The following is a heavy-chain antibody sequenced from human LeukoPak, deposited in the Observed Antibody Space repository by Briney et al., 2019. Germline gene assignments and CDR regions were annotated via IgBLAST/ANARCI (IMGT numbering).Heavy chain of an antibody. V-gene: IGHV1-69*13. CDR1: GGTFSSYA. Sequence: EASVKVSCKASGGTFSSYAISWVRQAPGQGLEWVGGIIPIFGTANYAQKFQGRVTITADESTSTAYMELSSLRSEDTAVYYCARGGWGDLTMIVVGAFDIWGQGTMVTVSS. D-gene: IGHD3-22*01. CDR2: IIPIFGTA. CDR3: ARGGWGDLTMIVVGAFDI. J-gene: IGHJ3*02.